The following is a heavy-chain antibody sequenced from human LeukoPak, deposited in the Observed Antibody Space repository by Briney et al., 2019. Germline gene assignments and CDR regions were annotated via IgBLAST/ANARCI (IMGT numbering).Heavy chain of an antibody. CDR1: GGTFSSYA. J-gene: IGHJ5*02. Sequence: SVKVPCKASGGTFSSYAISWVRQAPGQGLEWMGGIIPIFGTANYAQKFQGRVTITTDESTSTAYMELSSLRSEDTAVYYCARDRVVVVPAATYNWFDPWGQGTLVTVSS. CDR2: IIPIFGTA. CDR3: ARDRVVVVPAATYNWFDP. V-gene: IGHV1-69*05. D-gene: IGHD2-2*01.